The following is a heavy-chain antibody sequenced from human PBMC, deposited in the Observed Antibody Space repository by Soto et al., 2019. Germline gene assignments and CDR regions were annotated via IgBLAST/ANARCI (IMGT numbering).Heavy chain of an antibody. V-gene: IGHV4-39*02. CDR2: IYYSGST. CDR1: GGSISSSSYY. J-gene: IGHJ4*02. Sequence: PSETLSLTCTVSGGSISSSSYYWGWIRQPPGKGLEWIGSIYYSGSTYYNPSLKSRVTISVDTSKNQFSLRAEDTAVYYCAKDQARGYSPPLELGYFDYWGQGTLDTV. D-gene: IGHD5-12*01. CDR3: AKDQARGYSPPLELGYFDY.